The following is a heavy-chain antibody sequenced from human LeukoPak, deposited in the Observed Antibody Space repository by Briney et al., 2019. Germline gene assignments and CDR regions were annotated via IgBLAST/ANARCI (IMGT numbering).Heavy chain of an antibody. Sequence: QLVESGGGLVKPGGSLRLSCAASGFTFSNYAMSWVRQAPGKGLEWVSVISGSADSTYYADSVKGRFTISRDNSKNTLYLQMKSLRAEDTAIYYCAKASCKRGNRCYSLFDYWGQGTLVTVSS. D-gene: IGHD2-15*01. CDR2: ISGSADST. J-gene: IGHJ4*02. CDR3: AKASCKRGNRCYSLFDY. V-gene: IGHV3-23*04. CDR1: GFTFSNYA.